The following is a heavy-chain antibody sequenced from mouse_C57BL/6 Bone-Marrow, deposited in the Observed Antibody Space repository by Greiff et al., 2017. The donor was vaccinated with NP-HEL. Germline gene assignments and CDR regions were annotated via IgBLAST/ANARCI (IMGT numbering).Heavy chain of an antibody. Sequence: QVQLQQSGAELARPGASVKLSCKASGYTFTSYGISWVKQRTGQGLEWIGEIYPRSGNTYYNEKFKGKATLTADKSSSTAYMELRSLTSEDSAVYFCAYPPAYWGQGTLVTVSA. CDR3: AYPPAY. J-gene: IGHJ3*01. V-gene: IGHV1-81*01. CDR2: IYPRSGNT. CDR1: GYTFTSYG.